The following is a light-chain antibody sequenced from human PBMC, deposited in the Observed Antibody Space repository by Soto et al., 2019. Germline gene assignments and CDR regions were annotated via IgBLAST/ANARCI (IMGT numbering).Light chain of an antibody. J-gene: IGLJ2*01. CDR2: EVN. CDR3: SAYTGSSLV. V-gene: IGLV2-14*01. Sequence: QSALTQPASMSGSPGQSITISCTGTSSDVGGYNFVSWYQQHPGKAPKLMIYEVNNRPSGGSSRFSGSKSGNTASLTISGLQAEDEGDYFCSAYTGSSLVFGGGTKVTVL. CDR1: SSDVGGYNF.